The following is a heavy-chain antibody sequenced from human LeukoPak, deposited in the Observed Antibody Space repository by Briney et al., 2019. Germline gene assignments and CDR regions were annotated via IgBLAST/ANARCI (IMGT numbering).Heavy chain of an antibody. CDR3: ARDTWTHYYGSGSFDY. CDR2: ISWNSGSI. CDR1: GFTFDDYA. J-gene: IGHJ4*02. V-gene: IGHV3-9*01. D-gene: IGHD3-10*01. Sequence: PGGSLRLSCAASGFTFDDYAMHWVRQAPGKGLEWVSGISWNSGSIGYADSVKGRFTISRDNAKNSLYLQMNSLRAEDTAVYYCARDTWTHYYGSGSFDYWGQGTLVTVSS.